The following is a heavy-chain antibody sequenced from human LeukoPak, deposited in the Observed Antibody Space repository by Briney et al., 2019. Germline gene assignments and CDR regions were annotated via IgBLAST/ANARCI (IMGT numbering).Heavy chain of an antibody. V-gene: IGHV4-39*01. Sequence: SETLSLTCTVSGGSISSSKYYWGWIRQPPGKGLEWIGSIYYSGSTYYKSSLKSRITISVDTSKNQFSLKLSSVTAADTAVYYCARNVTGGSSGYWRFDYWGQGTLVTVSS. J-gene: IGHJ4*02. CDR2: IYYSGST. CDR1: GGSISSSKYY. D-gene: IGHD3-22*01. CDR3: ARNVTGGSSGYWRFDY.